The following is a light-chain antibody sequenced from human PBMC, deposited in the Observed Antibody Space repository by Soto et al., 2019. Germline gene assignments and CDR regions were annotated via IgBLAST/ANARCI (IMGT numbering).Light chain of an antibody. Sequence: QSALTQPASVSGSPGQSITSSCTGTSSDVGGYNYVSWYQQHPGKAPKLIIYEVSNRPSGVSNRFSGSKSGNTASLTISGLQAEDEADYYCNSYTSKSTGVFGTATKVTVL. V-gene: IGLV2-14*01. CDR1: SSDVGGYNY. CDR2: EVS. J-gene: IGLJ1*01. CDR3: NSYTSKSTGV.